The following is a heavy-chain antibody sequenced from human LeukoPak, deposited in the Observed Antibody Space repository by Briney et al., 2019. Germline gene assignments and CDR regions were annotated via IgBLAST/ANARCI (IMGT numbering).Heavy chain of an antibody. CDR2: IYPSGGST. Sequence: GASVKVSCKASGYTFTTYYVHWVRQAPGQGLEWMGIIYPSGGSTSYAQKSQGRVTMTRDTSTSTVYMELNSLRSEDTAVYYCARDISSGSHTWFDPWGQGTLVTVSS. J-gene: IGHJ5*02. V-gene: IGHV1-46*01. CDR1: GYTFTTYY. CDR3: ARDISSGSHTWFDP. D-gene: IGHD1-26*01.